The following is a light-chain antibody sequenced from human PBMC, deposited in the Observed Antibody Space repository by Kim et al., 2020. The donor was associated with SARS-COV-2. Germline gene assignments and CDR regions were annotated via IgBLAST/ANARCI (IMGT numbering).Light chain of an antibody. CDR3: NSRDGYGDHIKYV. CDR1: TPRPYV. J-gene: IGLJ1*01. Sequence: HPYTIPSQDDTPRPYVAPLYQKTPGQAPVLVFYGRYNRPPGIPVRISGSSSGNTASLTITGAQAEDEADYFCNSRDGYGDHIKYVFGTGTKVTVL. V-gene: IGLV3-19*01. CDR2: GRY.